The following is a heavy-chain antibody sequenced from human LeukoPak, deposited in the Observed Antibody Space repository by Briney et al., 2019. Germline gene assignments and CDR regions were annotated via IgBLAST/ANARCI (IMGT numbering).Heavy chain of an antibody. CDR3: AEDSTQLPATYLDY. Sequence: PAESLRLSCAAPGFTFSSHAMSWVRQAPANGLDWVADVSGSGDATYHANSVQGRFTISRDNSQHTLYLQISSLRAEDTAVYYCAEDSTQLPATYLDYWGQGSLVTASS. D-gene: IGHD2-2*01. CDR2: VSGSGDAT. J-gene: IGHJ4*02. CDR1: GFTFSSHA. V-gene: IGHV3-23*01.